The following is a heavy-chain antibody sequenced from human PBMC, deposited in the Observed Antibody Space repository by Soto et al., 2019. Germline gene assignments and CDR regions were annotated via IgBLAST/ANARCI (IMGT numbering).Heavy chain of an antibody. CDR1: GGSVSSGSYY. CDR2: IYYSGST. CDR3: ARGSMIVVAYYFDY. D-gene: IGHD3-22*01. Sequence: ETLSLTCTFSGGSVSSGSYYWSWIRQPPGKGLEWIGYIYYSGSTNYNPSLKSRVTISVDTSKNQFSLKLSSVTAADTAVYYCARGSMIVVAYYFDYWGQGTLVTVSS. J-gene: IGHJ4*02. V-gene: IGHV4-61*01.